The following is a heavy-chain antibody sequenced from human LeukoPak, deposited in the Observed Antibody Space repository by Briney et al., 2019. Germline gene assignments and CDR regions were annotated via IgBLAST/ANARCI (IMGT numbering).Heavy chain of an antibody. CDR1: GFTFSSYS. Sequence: GGSLRLSCAASGFTFSSYSMSWVRQAPGKGLEWVSAISGSGGSTYYADSVKGRFTISRDNSKNTLYQQMNSLRAEDTPVYYCAKDGAVAGSYWGQGTLVTVSS. V-gene: IGHV3-23*01. CDR2: ISGSGGST. D-gene: IGHD6-19*01. CDR3: AKDGAVAGSY. J-gene: IGHJ4*02.